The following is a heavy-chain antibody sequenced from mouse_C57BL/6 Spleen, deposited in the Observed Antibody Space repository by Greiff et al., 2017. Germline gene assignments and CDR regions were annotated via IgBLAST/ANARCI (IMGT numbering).Heavy chain of an antibody. CDR1: GYSITSGYY. V-gene: IGHV3-6*01. D-gene: IGHD1-1*01. CDR2: ISYDGSN. Sequence: ESGPGLVKPSQSLSLTCSVTGYSITSGYYWNWIRQFPGNKLEWMGYISYDGSNNYNPSLKNRISITRDTSKNQFFLKLNSVTTEDTATYYCARESLGSIRDYWGQGTTLTVSS. J-gene: IGHJ2*01. CDR3: ARESLGSIRDY.